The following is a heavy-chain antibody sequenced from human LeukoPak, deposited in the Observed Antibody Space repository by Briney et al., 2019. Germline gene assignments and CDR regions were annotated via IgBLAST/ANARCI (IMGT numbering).Heavy chain of an antibody. Sequence: SGGSLRLSCAASGFTFSSYSMNRVRQAPGKGLEWVSYISSSSSTIYYADSVKGRFTISRDNAKNSLYLQMNSLRAEDTAVYYCARDENWGSRVADYWGQGTLVTVSS. CDR3: ARDENWGSRVADY. CDR1: GFTFSSYS. CDR2: ISSSSSTI. D-gene: IGHD7-27*01. J-gene: IGHJ4*02. V-gene: IGHV3-48*01.